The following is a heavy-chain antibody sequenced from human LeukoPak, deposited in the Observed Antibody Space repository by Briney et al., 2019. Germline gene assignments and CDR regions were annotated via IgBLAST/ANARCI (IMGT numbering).Heavy chain of an antibody. J-gene: IGHJ4*02. V-gene: IGHV3-23*01. CDR3: AKDHWEWLVPYFDY. CDR2: ISGSGGST. CDR1: GFTFSSYA. Sequence: GGSLRLSCAASGFTFSSYAMSWVRQAPGKGLEWVSAISGSGGSTYYADSVKGRFTISRGNSKNTLYLQMNSLRAEDTAVYYCAKDHWEWLVPYFDYWGQGTLVTVSS. D-gene: IGHD6-19*01.